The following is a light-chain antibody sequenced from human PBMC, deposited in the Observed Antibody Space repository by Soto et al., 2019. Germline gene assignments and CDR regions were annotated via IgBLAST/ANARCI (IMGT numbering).Light chain of an antibody. CDR3: GTWDSSLSAVV. V-gene: IGLV1-51*01. Sequence: QSVLTQPPSVSAAPGQKVTISCSGSSSNIGKNYVSWHQQVPGTAPKLLIYDSNKRPSGIPDRFSGSKSGTSATLGITGLQTGDEADYYCGTWDSSLSAVVFGGGTKLTVL. CDR2: DSN. J-gene: IGLJ2*01. CDR1: SSNIGKNY.